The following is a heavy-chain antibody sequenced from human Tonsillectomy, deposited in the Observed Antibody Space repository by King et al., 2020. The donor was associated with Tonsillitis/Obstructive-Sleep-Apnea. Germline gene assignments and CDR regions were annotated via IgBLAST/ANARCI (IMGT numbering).Heavy chain of an antibody. CDR2: VGAAGDT. Sequence: VQLVESGGGLVQPGGSLRLSCAASGFSFTRFDMHWVRQVPGKGLEWVSGVGAAGDTYYPDSVKGRFNIFKENAKNSLYLQLNSLRVGDTAVYYCARGSKFDILSGHQIFDHWGQGTLVTVSS. CDR3: ARGSKFDILSGHQIFDH. J-gene: IGHJ4*02. V-gene: IGHV3-13*04. D-gene: IGHD3-9*01. CDR1: GFSFTRFD.